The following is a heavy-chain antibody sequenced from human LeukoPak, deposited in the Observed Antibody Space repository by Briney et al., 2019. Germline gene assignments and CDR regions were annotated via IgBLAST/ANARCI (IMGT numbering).Heavy chain of an antibody. J-gene: IGHJ4*02. V-gene: IGHV3-7*01. Sequence: GGSLRLSCAASGFTFSSFWMSWVRQAPGRGLEWVATIRQDGSQKYYLDSVKGRFTISRDNAKNSLYLQMNSLRAEGTAVYYCETIDYWGQGTLVTVSS. CDR3: ETIDY. D-gene: IGHD1-14*01. CDR1: GFTFSSFW. CDR2: IRQDGSQK.